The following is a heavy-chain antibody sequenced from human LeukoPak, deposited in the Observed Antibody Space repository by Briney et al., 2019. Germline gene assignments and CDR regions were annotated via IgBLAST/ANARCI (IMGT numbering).Heavy chain of an antibody. CDR1: GGSFSGYY. D-gene: IGHD2-2*01. CDR2: INHSGST. Sequence: SETLSLTCAVYGGSFSGYYWSWIRQPPGKGLEWIGEINHSGSTNYNPSLKSRVTISVDTSKNQFSLKLSSVTAAHTAVYYCARGGVVVPAATTLNWFDPWGQGTLVTVSS. CDR3: ARGGVVVPAATTLNWFDP. J-gene: IGHJ5*02. V-gene: IGHV4-34*01.